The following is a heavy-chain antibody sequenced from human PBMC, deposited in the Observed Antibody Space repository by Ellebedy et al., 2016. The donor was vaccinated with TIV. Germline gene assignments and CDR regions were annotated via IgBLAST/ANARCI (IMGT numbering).Heavy chain of an antibody. D-gene: IGHD3-16*01. J-gene: IGHJ4*02. Sequence: MPSETLSLTCAVYGGSFSGYYWSWIRQPPGKGLEWIGEINHSGSTNYNPSLKSRVTISVDTSKNQFSLKLSSVTAADTAVYYCARGGGPWDFAYWGQGTLVTVSS. V-gene: IGHV4-34*01. CDR1: GGSFSGYY. CDR2: INHSGST. CDR3: ARGGGPWDFAY.